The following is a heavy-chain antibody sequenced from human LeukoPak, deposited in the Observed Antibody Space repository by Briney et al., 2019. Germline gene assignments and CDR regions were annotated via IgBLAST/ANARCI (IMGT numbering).Heavy chain of an antibody. CDR1: GYTFIDYY. CDR2: INPNSGGT. Sequence: PSASVKVSCKASGYTFIDYYIHWVRQAPGQGLEWMGWINPNSGGTNYAQHFQGRVTMTRDTSIRTVYMELSRLRSDDTAVYYCARDSPHVLLWFGSNWFDPWGQGTLVTVSS. V-gene: IGHV1-2*02. D-gene: IGHD3-10*01. CDR3: ARDSPHVLLWFGSNWFDP. J-gene: IGHJ5*02.